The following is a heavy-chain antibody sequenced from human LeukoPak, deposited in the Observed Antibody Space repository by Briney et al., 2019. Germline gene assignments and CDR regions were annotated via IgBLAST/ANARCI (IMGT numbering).Heavy chain of an antibody. J-gene: IGHJ6*03. D-gene: IGHD5-24*01. CDR2: IRYDGSNK. CDR1: GFTFSSYG. CDR3: AKDSAYGYNDVVRYYYYYYMDV. V-gene: IGHV3-30*02. Sequence: GGSLRLSCAASGFTFSSYGMHWVRQAPGKGLEWVAFIRYDGSNKYYADSVKGRFTISRDNSKNTLYLQMNSLRAEDTAVYYCAKDSAYGYNDVVRYYYYYYMDVWGKGTTVTISS.